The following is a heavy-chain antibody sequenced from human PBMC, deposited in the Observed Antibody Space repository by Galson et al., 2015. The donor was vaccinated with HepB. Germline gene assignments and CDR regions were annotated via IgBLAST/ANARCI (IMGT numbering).Heavy chain of an antibody. CDR3: AREASEPTGDRGNCYLDL. D-gene: IGHD7-27*01. J-gene: IGHJ2*01. CDR2: INSSGGST. Sequence: SVKVSCKASGYTFIRYYMHWVRQAPGQGLEWMGIINSSGGSTTYAQKFQGRVTMTRDTSTSTVYMELSSLRSEDTAVFYCAREASEPTGDRGNCYLDLWGRVIPVTVAS. V-gene: IGHV1-46*01. CDR1: GYTFIRYY.